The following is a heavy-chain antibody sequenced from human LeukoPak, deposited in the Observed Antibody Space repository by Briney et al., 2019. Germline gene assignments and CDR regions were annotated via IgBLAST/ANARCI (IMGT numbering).Heavy chain of an antibody. D-gene: IGHD2-15*01. CDR3: AREILRDCTGGSCYWGY. Sequence: HPGGSLRLSCAASGFTFSSYGMHWVRQAPGKGLEWVAVIWYDGSNKYYADSVKGRFTISRDNSKNTLYLQMNSLRAEDTAVYRCAREILRDCTGGSCYWGYWGRGAMVTVSS. CDR1: GFTFSSYG. V-gene: IGHV3-33*01. CDR2: IWYDGSNK. J-gene: IGHJ4*02.